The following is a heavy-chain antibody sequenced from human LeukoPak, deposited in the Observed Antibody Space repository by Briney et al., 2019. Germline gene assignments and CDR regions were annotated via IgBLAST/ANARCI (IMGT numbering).Heavy chain of an antibody. CDR3: ARGIAVAGTRDAFDI. V-gene: IGHV3-21*01. CDR1: GFTFSSYS. Sequence: GGSLRLSCAASGFTFSSYSMNWVRLAPGKGLEWVSSISSSSSYIYYADSVKGRFTISRDNAKNSLYLQMNSLRAEDTAVYYCARGIAVAGTRDAFDIWGQGTMVTVSS. CDR2: ISSSSSYI. J-gene: IGHJ3*02. D-gene: IGHD6-19*01.